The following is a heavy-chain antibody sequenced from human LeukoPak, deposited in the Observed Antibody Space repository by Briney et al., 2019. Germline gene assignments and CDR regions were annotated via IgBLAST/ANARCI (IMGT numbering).Heavy chain of an antibody. V-gene: IGHV4-34*01. CDR3: AVKGAPLTYFDY. CDR1: GGSFSGYY. D-gene: IGHD1-26*01. Sequence: SETLSLTCAVYGGSFSGYYWSWTRQPPGKGLEWIGEINHSGSTNYNPSLKSRVTISVDTSKNQFSLKLSSVTAADTAVYYCAVKGAPLTYFDYWGQGTLVTVSS. CDR2: INHSGST. J-gene: IGHJ4*02.